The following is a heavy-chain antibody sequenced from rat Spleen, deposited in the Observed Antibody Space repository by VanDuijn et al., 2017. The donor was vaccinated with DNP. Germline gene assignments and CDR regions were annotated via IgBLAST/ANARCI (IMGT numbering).Heavy chain of an antibody. Sequence: EVQLVESGGGLVQPGRSMKLSCAASGFTISSNWMFWVRQAPGKGLEWIASINTDDGNTYYPDSVKGRFTISRDSAENTVYLQMNSLRSDDTATYYCARRGYNNAWYFDFWGPGTMVIVSS. V-gene: IGHV5-58*01. CDR3: ARRGYNNAWYFDF. CDR2: INTDDGNT. J-gene: IGHJ1*01. D-gene: IGHD1-10*01. CDR1: GFTISSNW.